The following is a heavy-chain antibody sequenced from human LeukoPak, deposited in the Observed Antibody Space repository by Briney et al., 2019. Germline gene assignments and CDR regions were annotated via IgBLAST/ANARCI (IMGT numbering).Heavy chain of an antibody. CDR1: GLTYSSYS. V-gene: IGHV3-21*01. Sequence: GGSLRLSCAASGLTYSSYSFNWVRQAPGKGLEWVSSITPTSSYIYYADSVKGRFTISIDNAKNSLYLQMNSLRAEDTAVYYCARLRRNNDNSVYYYYYDYWGQGTLVTVSS. D-gene: IGHD3-22*01. J-gene: IGHJ4*02. CDR2: ITPTSSYI. CDR3: ARLRRNNDNSVYYYYYDY.